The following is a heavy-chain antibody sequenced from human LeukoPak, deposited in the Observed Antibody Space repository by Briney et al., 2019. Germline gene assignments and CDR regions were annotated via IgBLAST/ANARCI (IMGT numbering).Heavy chain of an antibody. CDR1: GFSFSFYS. D-gene: IGHD5-12*01. J-gene: IGHJ6*03. Sequence: PGGSLRLSCAASGFSFSFYSMNWVRQAPGKGLEWVSSISSSSTYIYYADSVEGRFTISRDNAKNSLYLQMNSLRAEDTAVYYCASGYSGYEYYMDVWGKGTTVTVSS. CDR2: ISSSSTYI. CDR3: ASGYSGYEYYMDV. V-gene: IGHV3-21*01.